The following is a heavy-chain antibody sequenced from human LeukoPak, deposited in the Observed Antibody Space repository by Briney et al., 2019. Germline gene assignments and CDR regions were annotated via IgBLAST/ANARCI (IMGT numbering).Heavy chain of an antibody. CDR2: IYYSGST. D-gene: IGHD4-23*01. CDR1: GGSISSYH. V-gene: IGHV4-59*01. CDR3: ARAGYGGNSNTLDY. J-gene: IGHJ4*02. Sequence: SETLSLTCTVSGGSISSYHWSWIRQPPGKGLEWIGYIYYSGSTNYNPSLKSRVTISVDTSKNQFSLKLSSVTAADTAVYYCARAGYGGNSNTLDYWGQGTLVTVSS.